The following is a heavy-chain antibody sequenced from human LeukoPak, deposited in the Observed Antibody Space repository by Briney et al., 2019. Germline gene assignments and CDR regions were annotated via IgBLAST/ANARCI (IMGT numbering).Heavy chain of an antibody. J-gene: IGHJ6*03. Sequence: ASVTVSCKASGYTFTGYYMHWVRQAPGQGLEWMGWINPNSGGTNYAQKFQGRVTMTRDTSISTAYMELSRLRSDDTAVYYCARDNVLRYFDWLLVPYYNYMDVWGKGTTVTVSS. D-gene: IGHD3-9*01. CDR2: INPNSGGT. CDR1: GYTFTGYY. V-gene: IGHV1-2*02. CDR3: ARDNVLRYFDWLLVPYYNYMDV.